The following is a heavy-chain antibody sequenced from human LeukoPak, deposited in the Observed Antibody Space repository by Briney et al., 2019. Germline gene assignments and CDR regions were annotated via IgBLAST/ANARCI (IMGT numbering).Heavy chain of an antibody. Sequence: SETLSLTCTVYGGSFSGLYLSWIRQPPGKGLEWIGEINHSGITNYSPSLQSRVTISVDTSKNQFSLNLTSVTAADTAVYYCARGQRRLPMLRGVGPQIWFDPWGQGTLVTVSS. CDR2: INHSGIT. CDR3: ARGQRRLPMLRGVGPQIWFDP. J-gene: IGHJ5*02. V-gene: IGHV4-34*01. CDR1: GGSFSGLY. D-gene: IGHD3-10*01.